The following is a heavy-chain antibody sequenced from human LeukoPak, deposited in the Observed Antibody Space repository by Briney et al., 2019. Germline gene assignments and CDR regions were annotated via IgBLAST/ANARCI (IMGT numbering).Heavy chain of an antibody. D-gene: IGHD3-10*01. CDR1: GVTLSNYA. CDR3: TTGESYYYGSGSYYSRQSN. J-gene: IGHJ4*02. Sequence: GGSLRLSCVASGVTLSNYAMSWARQAPGKGLEWVSGISSSGSGGNTYYADSVKGRFTISRDSSRNTLYLQMNSLKTEDTAVYYCTTGESYYYGSGSYYSRQSNWGQGTLVTVSS. V-gene: IGHV3-23*01. CDR2: ISSSGSGGNT.